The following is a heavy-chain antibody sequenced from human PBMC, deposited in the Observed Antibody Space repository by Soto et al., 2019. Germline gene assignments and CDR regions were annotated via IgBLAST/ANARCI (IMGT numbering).Heavy chain of an antibody. CDR2: INSDGSST. D-gene: IGHD6-6*01. CDR3: AREEEYSSSYYGMDV. J-gene: IGHJ6*02. Sequence: GVSLSLSCAASGFTFSSYWMHWVRQAPGKGLVWVSRINSDGSSTSYADSVKGRFTISRDNAKNTLYLQMNSLRAEDTAVYYCAREEEYSSSYYGMDVWGQGTTVTVSS. V-gene: IGHV3-74*01. CDR1: GFTFSSYW.